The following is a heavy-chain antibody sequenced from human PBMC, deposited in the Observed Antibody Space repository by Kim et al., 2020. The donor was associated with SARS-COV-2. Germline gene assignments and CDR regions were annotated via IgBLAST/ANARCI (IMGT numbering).Heavy chain of an antibody. V-gene: IGHV3-21*01. CDR2: ISSSSSYI. CDR3: ARVDPYSYGYYYGMDF. D-gene: IGHD2-21*01. Sequence: GGSLRLSCAASGFTFSSYNMNWVRQAPGKGLEWVSSISSSSSYIYYEDSVKGRFTISRDNAKNSLYLQMNSLRAEDTAVYYCARVDPYSYGYYYGMDFWGQGTPVTVSS. J-gene: IGHJ6*02. CDR1: GFTFSSYN.